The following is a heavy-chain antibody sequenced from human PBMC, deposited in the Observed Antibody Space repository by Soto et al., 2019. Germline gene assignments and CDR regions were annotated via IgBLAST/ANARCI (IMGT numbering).Heavy chain of an antibody. CDR1: GGNISSGGYY. CDR2: IYYSGST. D-gene: IGHD2-15*01. J-gene: IGHJ5*02. CDR3: ARGTIFGYCSGGSCYSRLWFDP. Sequence: SETMSVTCTVAGGNISSGGYYWSWIRKHPGKGLEWIGYIYYSGSTYYNPSLKSRVTISVDTSKNQFSLKLSSVTAADTAVYYCARGTIFGYCSGGSCYSRLWFDPWGQGTLVTVSS. V-gene: IGHV4-31*03.